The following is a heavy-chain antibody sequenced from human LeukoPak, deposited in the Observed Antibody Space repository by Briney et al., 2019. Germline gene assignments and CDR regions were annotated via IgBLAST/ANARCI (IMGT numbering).Heavy chain of an antibody. D-gene: IGHD1-26*01. Sequence: GGSLRLSCAASGFTFSNYAMHWVRQAPGKGLEWMSVISYDGRNKYFADSVKGRFTLSRDNSKNTLYLQMNSLRAEDTAVYYCARDGAGGSYGSGDYYYYYMDVWGKGTTVTVSS. V-gene: IGHV3-30*04. CDR1: GFTFSNYA. J-gene: IGHJ6*03. CDR3: ARDGAGGSYGSGDYYYYYMDV. CDR2: ISYDGRNK.